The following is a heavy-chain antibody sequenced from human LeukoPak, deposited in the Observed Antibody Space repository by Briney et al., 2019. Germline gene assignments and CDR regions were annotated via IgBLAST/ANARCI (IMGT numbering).Heavy chain of an antibody. CDR1: GFTFSTYS. Sequence: GGSLRHSSAASGFTFSTYSMNSVCQAPGKGLEWVSCISCSGSTIFYADSVKGRFTISRDNAKNSLYLQMNSLRAEDTALYYCTTVGIAVAGGVDYWGQGTLVTVSS. J-gene: IGHJ4*02. D-gene: IGHD6-19*01. CDR2: ISCSGSTI. V-gene: IGHV3-48*01. CDR3: TTVGIAVAGGVDY.